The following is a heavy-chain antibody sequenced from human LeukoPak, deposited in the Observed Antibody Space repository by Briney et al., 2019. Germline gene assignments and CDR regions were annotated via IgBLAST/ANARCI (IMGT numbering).Heavy chain of an antibody. V-gene: IGHV4-61*01. CDR1: GGSVSSGSYF. J-gene: IGHJ4*02. D-gene: IGHD6-19*01. Sequence: KSSETLSLTCTVSGGSVSSGSYFWSWIRQPPGKGLEWIGFIYYSGNTKYNPSLESRATISVDTSKNQFSLKLTSLTTADTAVYYCARGGLSSGWNYWGRGALVAVSS. CDR3: ARGGLSSGWNY. CDR2: IYYSGNT.